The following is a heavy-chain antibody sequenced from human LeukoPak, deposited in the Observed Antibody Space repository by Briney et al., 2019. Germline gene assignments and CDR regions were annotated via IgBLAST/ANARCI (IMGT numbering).Heavy chain of an antibody. CDR3: ARDSPSYGSGSYYIDY. D-gene: IGHD3-10*01. J-gene: IGHJ4*02. CDR1: GFTFSSYS. V-gene: IGHV3-48*02. CDR2: ITISSSTV. Sequence: GGSLRLSCAASGFTFSSYSMNWVRQAPGKGLEWLSYITISSSTVYYADSVKGRFTISRDNAKNSLYLQMNSLRDEDTAVYYCARDSPSYGSGSYYIDYWGRGTLVTVSS.